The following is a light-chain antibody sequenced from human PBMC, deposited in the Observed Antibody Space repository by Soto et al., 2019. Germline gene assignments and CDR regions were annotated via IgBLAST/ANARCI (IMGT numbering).Light chain of an antibody. CDR1: QSVSSN. Sequence: EIVMTQSPATLSVSPGERATLSCRASQSVSSNLAWYQQKPGQAPRLLIYDASNRATGIPARFSGSGSGTEFTLTISSLQSEDFAVYYCQQYNNWPQTFGGGTKVDIK. J-gene: IGKJ4*01. CDR3: QQYNNWPQT. CDR2: DAS. V-gene: IGKV3D-15*01.